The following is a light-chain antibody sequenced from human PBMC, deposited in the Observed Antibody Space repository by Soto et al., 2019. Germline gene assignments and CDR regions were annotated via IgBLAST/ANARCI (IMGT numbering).Light chain of an antibody. Sequence: EIVLTQSPGTLSLSPGERATLSCRASQSVRNNFLAWYQQKPGQAPRFLIYGASKSATGTPDRFSGSGSGTDFTLTISRLEPEDFAVYYCQQYGSAPFTFGPGTKVDIK. CDR2: GAS. CDR1: QSVRNNF. J-gene: IGKJ3*01. CDR3: QQYGSAPFT. V-gene: IGKV3-20*01.